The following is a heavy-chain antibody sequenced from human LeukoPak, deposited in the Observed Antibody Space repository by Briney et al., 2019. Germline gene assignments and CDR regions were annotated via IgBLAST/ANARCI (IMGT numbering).Heavy chain of an antibody. CDR2: IDNDGGST. CDR3: ARAPGYYDILTGYLYYFDY. J-gene: IGHJ4*02. Sequence: PGGSLRLSCAASGFTFHSYWMHWVRQAPGKGLVWVSRIDNDGGSTTYADSVKGRFTISRDNAKNSLYLQMNSLRAEDTAVYYCARAPGYYDILTGYLYYFDYWGQGTPVTVSS. D-gene: IGHD3-9*01. V-gene: IGHV3-74*01. CDR1: GFTFHSYW.